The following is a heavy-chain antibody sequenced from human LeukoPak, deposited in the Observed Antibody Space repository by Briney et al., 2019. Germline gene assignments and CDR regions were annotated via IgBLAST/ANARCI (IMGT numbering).Heavy chain of an antibody. J-gene: IGHJ5*02. V-gene: IGHV1-46*01. CDR2: IDARGGST. Sequence: GASVKVSCKASGYTFTNYYMHWVRQAPGQGLEWMGVIDARGGSTTYAQKVQGRFTMTRDTSTSTVYMELRSLNSEDTAVYYCARSHSSWYCFDPWGQGTLVTVSS. D-gene: IGHD6-13*01. CDR3: ARSHSSWYCFDP. CDR1: GYTFTNYY.